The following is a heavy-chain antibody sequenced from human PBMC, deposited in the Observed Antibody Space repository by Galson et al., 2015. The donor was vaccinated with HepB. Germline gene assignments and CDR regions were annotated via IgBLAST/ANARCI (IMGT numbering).Heavy chain of an antibody. J-gene: IGHJ4*02. V-gene: IGHV3-33*01. CDR2: IWYDGSNK. Sequence: SLRLSCAESGFTFSSYGMQWVRQAPGKGLERVAVIWYDGSNKYYADSVKGRFTISRDNSKNTLYLQMNSRRAEDTAVYYCARRHGGNSGDYCGQGTLVTVSS. D-gene: IGHD4-23*01. CDR1: GFTFSSYG. CDR3: ARRHGGNSGDY.